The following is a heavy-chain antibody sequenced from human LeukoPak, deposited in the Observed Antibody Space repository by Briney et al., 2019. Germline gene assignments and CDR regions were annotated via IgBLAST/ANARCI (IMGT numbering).Heavy chain of an antibody. CDR1: GFTFSSYS. CDR3: AGIPTAPYGPFDY. CDR2: IYSGGSI. Sequence: PGGSLRLSCAASGFTFSSYSMNWVRQAPGKGLEWVSVIYSGGSIYYADSVKGRFTISRDNSKNTLFLQMNSLRAEDTAVYFCAGIPTAPYGPFDYWGQGTLVTVSS. D-gene: IGHD4-11*01. V-gene: IGHV3-66*01. J-gene: IGHJ4*02.